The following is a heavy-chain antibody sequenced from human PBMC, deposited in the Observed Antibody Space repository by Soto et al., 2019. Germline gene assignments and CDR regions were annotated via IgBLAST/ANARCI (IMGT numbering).Heavy chain of an antibody. V-gene: IGHV3-30*18. J-gene: IGHJ5*02. CDR3: AKDSSGGSPRLPNWFDP. Sequence: GGALRLSCAASGFTFSSYGMHWGRPAPGKGLEWVAVISYDGSNKYYADSVKGRFTISRDNSKNTLYLQMNSLRAEDTAVYYCAKDSSGGSPRLPNWFDPWGQGTLVTVSS. CDR1: GFTFSSYG. CDR2: ISYDGSNK. D-gene: IGHD2-15*01.